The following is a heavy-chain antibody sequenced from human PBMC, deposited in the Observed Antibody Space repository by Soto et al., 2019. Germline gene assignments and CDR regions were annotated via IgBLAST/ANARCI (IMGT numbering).Heavy chain of an antibody. CDR2: ISIDGSRT. CDR1: GFIFSIYA. V-gene: IGHV3-64D*06. CDR3: ARTPGGYYID. J-gene: IGHJ3*01. D-gene: IGHD3-9*01. Sequence: GRSMRLPCSVSGFIFSIYAVHWVSQAPGKGLEYVSFISIDGSRTHYADSVKGRFTISRDNSKNTAYLQMSSLRPEDPAVYYCARTPGGYYIDWGQGTMVTVSS.